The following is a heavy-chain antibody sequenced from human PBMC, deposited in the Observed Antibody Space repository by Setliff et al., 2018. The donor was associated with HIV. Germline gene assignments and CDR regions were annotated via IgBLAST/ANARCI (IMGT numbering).Heavy chain of an antibody. V-gene: IGHV4-61*01. Sequence: SETLSLTCTVSGDSVSSASYYWSWIRQPPGKGLEWIGYIYYSGTTKYNPSLKSRVTISVDTSKNQFSLKLSSVTAADTAVYYCASEALTSYRSSSGYYYYMDVWGKGTTVTVSS. CDR2: IYYSGTT. CDR1: GDSVSSASYY. D-gene: IGHD6-6*01. J-gene: IGHJ6*03. CDR3: ASEALTSYRSSSGYYYYMDV.